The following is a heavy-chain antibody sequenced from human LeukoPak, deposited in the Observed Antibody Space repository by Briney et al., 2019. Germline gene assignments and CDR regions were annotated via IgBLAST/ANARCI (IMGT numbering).Heavy chain of an antibody. CDR1: GYSISSGYY. Sequence: PSETLSLTCTVSGYSISSGYYWGWIRQPPGKGLEWIGSIYHSGSTYYNPSLKSRVTISVDTSENHFSLKLSSVTAADTAVYYCARDGGYSNPYYYYYYYMDFWGKGTTVTVSS. J-gene: IGHJ6*03. V-gene: IGHV4-38-2*02. D-gene: IGHD4-11*01. CDR3: ARDGGYSNPYYYYYYYMDF. CDR2: IYHSGST.